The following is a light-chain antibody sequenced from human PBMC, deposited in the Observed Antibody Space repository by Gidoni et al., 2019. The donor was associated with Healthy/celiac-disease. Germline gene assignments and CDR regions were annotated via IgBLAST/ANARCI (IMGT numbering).Light chain of an antibody. CDR2: KAS. Sequence: IQMTQSPSTLSASVGDRVTITCRASQSISSWLAWYQQKPGKAPKLLIYKASSLESGVPSRLSGSGSGTEFTLTISSLQPDDFATYYCQQYNSSPYTFGQGTKLEIK. CDR3: QQYNSSPYT. V-gene: IGKV1-5*03. CDR1: QSISSW. J-gene: IGKJ2*01.